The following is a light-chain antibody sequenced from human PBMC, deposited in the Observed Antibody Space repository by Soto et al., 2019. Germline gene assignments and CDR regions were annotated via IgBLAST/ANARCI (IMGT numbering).Light chain of an antibody. V-gene: IGKV1-39*01. J-gene: IGKJ1*01. CDR1: QSISSY. CDR3: QPSDSTSWT. CDR2: AAS. Sequence: DIQMTQSPSSLSASVGDRVTITCRASQSISSYLNWYQQKPGKAPKLLIYAASSLQSGVPSRFSGSGSGTDFTLTISSLQPEDFATYYCQPSDSTSWTLAQGTKVDIK.